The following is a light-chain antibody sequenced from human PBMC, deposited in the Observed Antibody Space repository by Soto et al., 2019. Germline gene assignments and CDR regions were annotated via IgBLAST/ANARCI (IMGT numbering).Light chain of an antibody. CDR3: QQYNNWPPLT. Sequence: EIVLTQSPATLSVSPGGRATLSCRASQSVSGNLAWYQQKPGQAPRLLIYGASTRATGIPARFSGSGSGTEFTLTISSLQSEDFVVYYCQQYNNWPPLTFGGGTKVEIK. J-gene: IGKJ4*01. V-gene: IGKV3-15*01. CDR1: QSVSGN. CDR2: GAS.